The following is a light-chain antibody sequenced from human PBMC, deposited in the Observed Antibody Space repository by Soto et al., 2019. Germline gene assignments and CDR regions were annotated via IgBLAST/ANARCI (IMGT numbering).Light chain of an antibody. CDR1: GSDVGSYNL. V-gene: IGLV2-23*01. CDR2: EGS. J-gene: IGLJ1*01. Sequence: APTQPAFGSGSPSQSITNPCTGNGSDVGSYNLVSWYQQHPGKAPKLMIYEGSKRPSGVSNRFSGSKSGNTASLTISGLQAEDEADYYCCSYAGSSTYVFGTGTKVTVL. CDR3: CSYAGSSTYV.